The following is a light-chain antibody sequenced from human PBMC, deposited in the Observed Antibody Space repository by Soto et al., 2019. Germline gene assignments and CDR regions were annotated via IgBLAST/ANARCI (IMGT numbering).Light chain of an antibody. J-gene: IGLJ1*01. CDR2: EVR. V-gene: IGLV2-14*03. CDR3: SSYTTSSTRV. Sequence: QSVLTQPASGSGSPGQSITISCTGTSSDVDAYDFVSWYQQHPDKAPKLMIYEVRNRPSGVSNRFSGSKSVNTATLTISGLQAEDEADYYCSSYTTSSTRVFGTGTKVTVL. CDR1: SSDVDAYDF.